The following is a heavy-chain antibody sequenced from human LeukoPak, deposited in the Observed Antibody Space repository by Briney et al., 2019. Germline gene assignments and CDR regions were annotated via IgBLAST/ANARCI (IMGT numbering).Heavy chain of an antibody. CDR2: IKNRSDGVAT. CDR1: GFTFSAAW. Sequence: GGSLRLSCAASGFTFSAAWVTWVRQSPGKGLECVGRIKNRSDGVATDYPTPVKGRFAISRDDSKNTLYLQMNSLKIADTGVYDCTTVGSSWGFDYWGQGTLVTVSS. CDR3: TTVGSSWGFDY. J-gene: IGHJ4*02. V-gene: IGHV3-15*01. D-gene: IGHD6-13*01.